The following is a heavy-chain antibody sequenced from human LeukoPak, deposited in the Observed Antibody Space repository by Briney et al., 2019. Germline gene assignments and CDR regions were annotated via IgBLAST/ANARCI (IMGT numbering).Heavy chain of an antibody. CDR2: ISSSSSYI. CDR1: GFTFSSYS. D-gene: IGHD3-3*01. Sequence: GGSLRLSCAASGFTFSSYSMNWVRQAPGKGLEWVSSISSSSSYIYYADSVKGRFTISRDNAKNSLYLQMNSLRAEDTAVYYCARDYRVNYDFWSGYFDYWGQGTLVTVSS. CDR3: ARDYRVNYDFWSGYFDY. V-gene: IGHV3-21*01. J-gene: IGHJ4*02.